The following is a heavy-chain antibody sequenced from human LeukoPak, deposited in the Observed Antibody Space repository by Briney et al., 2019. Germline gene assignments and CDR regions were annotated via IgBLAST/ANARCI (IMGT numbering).Heavy chain of an antibody. CDR1: GDSISGYY. J-gene: IGHJ6*03. V-gene: IGHV4-4*07. Sequence: PSETLSLTCAVSGDSISGYYWSWVRQPAGKGLEWIGRIYTSGGTNYNPSLKSRVTISVDTSKNQFSLKLSSVTAADTAVYYCARESPYCSSTSCYNYYYYYMDVWGKGTTVTVSS. CDR3: ARESPYCSSTSCYNYYYYYMDV. CDR2: IYTSGGT. D-gene: IGHD2-2*02.